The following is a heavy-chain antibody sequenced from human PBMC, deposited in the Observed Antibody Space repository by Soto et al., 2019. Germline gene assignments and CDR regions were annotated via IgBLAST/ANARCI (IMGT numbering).Heavy chain of an antibody. CDR2: ISSSSSTI. D-gene: IGHD6-19*01. J-gene: IGHJ4*02. CDR3: ARGSYSSGWYVDY. Sequence: PGGSLRLSCAASGFTFSSHIMNWVRQAPGKGLEWVSYISSSSSTIYYADSVKGRFTISRDNAKNSLYLQMNSLRVEDTAVYYCARGSYSSGWYVDYWGQGTLVTVSS. V-gene: IGHV3-48*01. CDR1: GFTFSSHI.